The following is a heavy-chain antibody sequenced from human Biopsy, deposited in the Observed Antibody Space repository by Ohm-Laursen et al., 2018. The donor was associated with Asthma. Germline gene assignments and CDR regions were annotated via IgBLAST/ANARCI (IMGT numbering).Heavy chain of an antibody. Sequence: TLSLTYSVSGYSISNGGYYWTWVRQRPGKGLEWIGNIYHRGNTKYNPSLKSRLSFSVDTSKNQFSLRLTSVTAADTAVYYCARDRAMISETWGQGTLVTVSS. CDR2: IYHRGNT. CDR1: GYSISNGGYY. V-gene: IGHV4-31*03. J-gene: IGHJ5*02. D-gene: IGHD3-22*01. CDR3: ARDRAMISET.